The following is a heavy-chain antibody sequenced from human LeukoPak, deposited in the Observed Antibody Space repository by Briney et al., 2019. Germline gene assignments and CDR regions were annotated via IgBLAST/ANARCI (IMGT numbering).Heavy chain of an antibody. D-gene: IGHD4-17*01. V-gene: IGHV1-2*02. CDR3: ARVEYGERFDFDY. J-gene: IGHJ4*02. CDR1: GYTFTGYY. Sequence: GASVKVSCKASGYTFTGYYMHWVRQAPGQGLEWMGWINPNSGGTNYAQKFQGRVTMTRDTSISTAYMELSRLRSDDTAVYYCARVEYGERFDFDYWGQGTLVTVSS. CDR2: INPNSGGT.